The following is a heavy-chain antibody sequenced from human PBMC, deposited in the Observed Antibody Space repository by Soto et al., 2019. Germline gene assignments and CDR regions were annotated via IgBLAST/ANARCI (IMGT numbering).Heavy chain of an antibody. J-gene: IGHJ5*02. V-gene: IGHV4-30-2*01. Sequence: PSETLSLTCAGSGGSISSGGYSWTWIRQPPGKGLEWIGYIYHSGSTFYNPSLKSRVTISVDRSKNQFSLKLSSVTAADTAVYSCARGAYSNYGSIPFFRFDPWGQGTLVTVSS. CDR2: IYHSGST. D-gene: IGHD4-4*01. CDR3: ARGAYSNYGSIPFFRFDP. CDR1: GGSISSGGYS.